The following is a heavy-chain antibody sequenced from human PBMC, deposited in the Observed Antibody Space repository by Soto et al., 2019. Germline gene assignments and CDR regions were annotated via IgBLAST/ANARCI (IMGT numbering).Heavy chain of an antibody. CDR2: IYDSGST. CDR1: GGSISGDHY. V-gene: IGHV4-30-4*01. CDR3: ARNRYGMDV. J-gene: IGHJ6*02. Sequence: SETLSLTCTVSGGSISGDHYWSRIRQPPGKGLEWIGYIYDSGSTYYKPSLKSRVTISVDTSKNQFSLKLSSVTAADTAVYYCARNRYGMDVWGQGTTVTVSS.